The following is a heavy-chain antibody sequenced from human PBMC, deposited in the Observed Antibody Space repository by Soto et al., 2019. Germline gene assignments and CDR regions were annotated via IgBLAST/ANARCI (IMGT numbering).Heavy chain of an antibody. CDR3: ARFWASTDPQDY. V-gene: IGHV5-10-1*01. D-gene: IGHD1-1*01. J-gene: IGHJ4*02. CDR2: IDPSSDSYI. CDR1: GYTFSNYW. Sequence: GESLKISCQGSGYTFSNYWINWVRQMPGKGLEWMGRIDPSSDSYINYSPSFQGHVTISADKSISTAYLQWSSLKASDTAIYYCARFWASTDPQDYWGQGTLVTVSS.